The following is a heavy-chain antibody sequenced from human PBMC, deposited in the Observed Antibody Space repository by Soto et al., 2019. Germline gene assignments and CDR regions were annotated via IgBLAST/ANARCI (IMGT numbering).Heavy chain of an antibody. D-gene: IGHD3-22*01. CDR2: IKQDGSEK. CDR3: AREGDSSGYIDAFDI. V-gene: IGHV3-7*01. CDR1: GFTFSSYW. Sequence: EVQLVESGGGLVQPGGSLRLSCAASGFTFSSYWMSWVRQAPGKGLEWVANIKQDGSEKYYVDSVKGRFTISRDNAKNSRYLQMNTLRAEDTAVYYCAREGDSSGYIDAFDIWGQGTMVTVSS. J-gene: IGHJ3*02.